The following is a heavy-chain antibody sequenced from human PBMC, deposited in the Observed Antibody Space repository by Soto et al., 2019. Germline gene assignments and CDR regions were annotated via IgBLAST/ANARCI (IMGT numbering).Heavy chain of an antibody. V-gene: IGHV1-18*04. CDR2: ISAYNGNT. Sequence: ASVKVSCTASGGTFTSYYMHWVRQAPGQGLEWMGWISAYNGNTNYAQKLQGRVTMTTDTSTSTAYMELRSLRSDDTAVYYCARDQGSGWSFGYWGQGTLVTVSS. CDR3: ARDQGSGWSFGY. D-gene: IGHD6-19*01. J-gene: IGHJ4*02. CDR1: GGTFTSYY.